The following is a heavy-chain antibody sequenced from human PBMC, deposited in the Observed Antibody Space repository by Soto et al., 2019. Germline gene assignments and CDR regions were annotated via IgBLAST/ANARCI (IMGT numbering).Heavy chain of an antibody. CDR1: GYSFTSYW. D-gene: IGHD3-22*01. CDR2: IYPGDSDT. Sequence: LKISCKGSGYSFTSYWIGWVRQMPGKGLEWMGIIYPGDSDTRYSPSFQGQVTISADKSISTAYLQWSSLKASDTAMYYCARRYYYDSSGYYYVPYYFDYWGQGTLVTVSS. J-gene: IGHJ4*02. CDR3: ARRYYYDSSGYYYVPYYFDY. V-gene: IGHV5-51*01.